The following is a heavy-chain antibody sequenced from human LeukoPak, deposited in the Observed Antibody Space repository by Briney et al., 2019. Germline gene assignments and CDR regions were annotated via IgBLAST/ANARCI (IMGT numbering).Heavy chain of an antibody. CDR3: AKDLGYTSGWSDY. Sequence: GSLRLSCAASGFIFSNYAMSRVRQAPGKGLEWVSGISGSGGSTYYADSVKGRFTISRDNSKNTLYLQMNSLRAEDTAVYYCAKDLGYTSGWSDYWGQGTLVTVSS. CDR2: ISGSGGST. CDR1: GFIFSNYA. J-gene: IGHJ4*02. V-gene: IGHV3-23*01. D-gene: IGHD6-19*01.